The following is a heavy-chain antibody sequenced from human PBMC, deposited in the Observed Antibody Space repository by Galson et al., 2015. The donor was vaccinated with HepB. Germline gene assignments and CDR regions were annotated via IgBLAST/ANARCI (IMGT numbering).Heavy chain of an antibody. Sequence: SVKVSCKASGYTFTSYAMHWVRQAPGQRLEWVGWINAGNGNTKYSQKFQGRVTITRDTSASTAYMELSSLRSEDTAVYYCAITSGGWIQLWPYYFDYWGQGTLVTVSS. J-gene: IGHJ4*02. CDR1: GYTFTSYA. CDR2: INAGNGNT. V-gene: IGHV1-3*01. CDR3: AITSGGWIQLWPYYFDY. D-gene: IGHD5-18*01.